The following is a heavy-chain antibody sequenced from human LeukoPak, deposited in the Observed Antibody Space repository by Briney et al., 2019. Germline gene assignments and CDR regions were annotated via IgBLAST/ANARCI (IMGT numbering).Heavy chain of an antibody. V-gene: IGHV3-48*03. J-gene: IGHJ3*02. CDR1: GFTFSSYE. CDR2: FSSSGSTI. Sequence: GGSLRLSCAASGFTFSSYEMNWVRQAPGKGLEWVSYFSSSGSTIYYADSVKGRFTTSRDNAKNSLYLQMNSLRAEDTAVYYCARERGYDFWSGYYSRAPNAFDIWGQGTMVTVSS. D-gene: IGHD3-3*01. CDR3: ARERGYDFWSGYYSRAPNAFDI.